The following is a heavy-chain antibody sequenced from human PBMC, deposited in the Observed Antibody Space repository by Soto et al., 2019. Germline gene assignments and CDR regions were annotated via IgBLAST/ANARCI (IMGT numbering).Heavy chain of an antibody. CDR3: ARGPADYYDNSGDYFLDY. CDR2: ISTYNGNT. J-gene: IGHJ4*02. D-gene: IGHD3-22*01. CDR1: GYTFTTYG. Sequence: QVQLVQSGAEGKKPGASVKVSCKASGYTFTTYGMSWVRQAPGQGLDWMGWISTYNGNTKNAARLQGRATMPTDTTTSTAYMELRSLRSDDRAVYYCARGPADYYDNSGDYFLDYGGQGTLVTVSS. V-gene: IGHV1-18*01.